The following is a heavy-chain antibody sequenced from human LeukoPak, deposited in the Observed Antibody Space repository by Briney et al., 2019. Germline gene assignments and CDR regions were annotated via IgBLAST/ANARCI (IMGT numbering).Heavy chain of an antibody. CDR1: GYTFTGYY. V-gene: IGHV1-18*04. D-gene: IGHD3-3*01. Sequence: GASVKVSCKASGYTFTGYYMHWVRQAPGQGLDWMGWISAYNGNTNYAQKLQGRVTMTTDTSTSTAYMELRSLRSDDTAVYYCARGLSADFWSSEMLGVWGKGTTVTVSS. J-gene: IGHJ6*04. CDR2: ISAYNGNT. CDR3: ARGLSADFWSSEMLGV.